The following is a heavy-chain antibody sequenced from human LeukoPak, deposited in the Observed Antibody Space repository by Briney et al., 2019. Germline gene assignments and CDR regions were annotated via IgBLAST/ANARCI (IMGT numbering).Heavy chain of an antibody. CDR2: INHGGST. D-gene: IGHD3-22*01. CDR1: GGSLSDYY. CDR3: ARGLKHHYESSGYYLYNFDC. J-gene: IGHJ4*02. V-gene: IGHV4-34*01. Sequence: KASETLSLTCAVQGGSLSDYYWSWIRQPPGKGLDWIGGINHGGSTNYNPSLKSRVSTSVDTSKNQFSLKLSSVTAAATAVYYCARGLKHHYESSGYYLYNFDCWGQGSLVTVSS.